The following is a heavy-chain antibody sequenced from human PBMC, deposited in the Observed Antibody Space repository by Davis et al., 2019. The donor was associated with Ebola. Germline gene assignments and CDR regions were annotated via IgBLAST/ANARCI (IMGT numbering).Heavy chain of an antibody. Sequence: SLKISCAASGFTFDDYAMHWVRQVPGKGLEWVSGISWNTNNIGYADSVKGRFTISRDNAKNSLYLQMNSLRAEDTALYYCVKDDGSSSWYYFDYWGQGTLVTVSS. CDR2: ISWNTNNI. J-gene: IGHJ4*02. CDR3: VKDDGSSSWYYFDY. CDR1: GFTFDDYA. V-gene: IGHV3-9*01. D-gene: IGHD6-13*01.